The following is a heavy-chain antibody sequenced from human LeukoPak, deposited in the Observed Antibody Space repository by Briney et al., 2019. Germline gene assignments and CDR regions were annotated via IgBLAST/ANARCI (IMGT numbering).Heavy chain of an antibody. D-gene: IGHD5-18*01. J-gene: IGHJ3*02. CDR3: ARDRYIYGSPDDAFDI. CDR2: MYYSGST. Sequence: SETLSLTCTVSGGSISSYYWSWIRQPPGKGLEWIGYMYYSGSTNYNPSLKSRVTISVDMSKNQVSLKLSSVTAADTAVYYCARDRYIYGSPDDAFDIWGQGTMVTVSS. CDR1: GGSISSYY. V-gene: IGHV4-59*01.